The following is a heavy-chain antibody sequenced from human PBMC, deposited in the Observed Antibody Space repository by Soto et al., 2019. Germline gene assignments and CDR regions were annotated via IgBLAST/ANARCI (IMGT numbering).Heavy chain of an antibody. CDR3: AXXXVVVPXXTFDYYGMDV. J-gene: IGHJ6*02. Sequence: WMGWISAYNGNTNYAQKLQGRVTMTTDTSTSTAYMEXRSLRSDDXAVYYCAXXXVVVPXXTFDYYGMDVWGQGTTVTVSS. D-gene: IGHD2-2*01. V-gene: IGHV1-18*01. CDR2: ISAYNGNT.